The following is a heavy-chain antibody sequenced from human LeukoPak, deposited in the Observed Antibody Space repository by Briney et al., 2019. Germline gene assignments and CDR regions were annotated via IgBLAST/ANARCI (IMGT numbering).Heavy chain of an antibody. J-gene: IGHJ6*03. D-gene: IGHD3-10*01. V-gene: IGHV1-46*01. CDR2: ISPSGGST. CDR1: GYTFTSNY. Sequence: ASVKVSCKAFGYTFTSNYMHWVRQAPGQGPEWMGVISPSGGSTTYAQKFQGRVTLTRDMSTSTDYLELSSLRSEDTAVYYCARETTMVRGVISLYYYMDVWGKGTTVTISS. CDR3: ARETTMVRGVISLYYYMDV.